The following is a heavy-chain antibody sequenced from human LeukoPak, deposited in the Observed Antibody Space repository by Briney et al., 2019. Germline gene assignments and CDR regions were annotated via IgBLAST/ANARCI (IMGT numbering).Heavy chain of an antibody. CDR3: ARDLDMDIVVVPAAMFYYYYGMDV. Sequence: GGSLRLSCAASGFTFSSYAMHWVRQAPGKGLEWVAVISYDGSNKYYADSVKGRFTISRDNSKNTLYLQMNSLRAEDTAVYYCARDLDMDIVVVPAAMFYYYYGMDVWGQGTTVTVSS. V-gene: IGHV3-30-3*01. CDR1: GFTFSSYA. J-gene: IGHJ6*02. D-gene: IGHD2-2*03. CDR2: ISYDGSNK.